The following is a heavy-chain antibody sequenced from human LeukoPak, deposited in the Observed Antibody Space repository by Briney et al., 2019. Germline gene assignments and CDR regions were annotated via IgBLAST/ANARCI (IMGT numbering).Heavy chain of an antibody. V-gene: IGHV3-30*01. CDR3: ARGYYDILTGYLDY. Sequence: GRSLRLSCAASGFTFSSYAMHWVRQAPGKGLEWVAVMSYDGSNKYYADSVKGRFTISRDNSKNTLYLQMNSLRAEDTAVYYCARGYYDILTGYLDYWGQGTLVTVSS. CDR2: MSYDGSNK. J-gene: IGHJ4*02. D-gene: IGHD3-9*01. CDR1: GFTFSSYA.